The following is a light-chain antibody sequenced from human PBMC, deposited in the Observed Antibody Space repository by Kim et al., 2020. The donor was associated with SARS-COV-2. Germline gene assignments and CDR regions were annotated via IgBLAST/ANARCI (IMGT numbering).Light chain of an antibody. CDR1: QTVISSY. CDR2: GAS. Sequence: SPGDRATLSCRASQTVISSYLAWYQQKPGQAPRLLVYGASSRATDIPDRFRGSGSGTDFTLTITRLEPEDFAVYYCQQYGSSQTTFGPGTKVDIK. CDR3: QQYGSSQTT. V-gene: IGKV3-20*01. J-gene: IGKJ3*01.